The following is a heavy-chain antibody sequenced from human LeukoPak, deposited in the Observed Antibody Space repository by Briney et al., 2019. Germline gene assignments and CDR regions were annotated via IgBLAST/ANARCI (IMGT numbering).Heavy chain of an antibody. Sequence: SETLSLTCTVSGNSISSGDNYWSWIRQPAGKGLEWIGRIYTSGSTNYNPSLKSRVTISGDTSKNQFFLRLSSVTAADTAVYYCARASYSYDINGWVPFDYWGQGTLVTVSS. D-gene: IGHD3-22*01. CDR2: IYTSGST. V-gene: IGHV4-61*02. CDR1: GNSISSGDNY. J-gene: IGHJ4*02. CDR3: ARASYSYDINGWVPFDY.